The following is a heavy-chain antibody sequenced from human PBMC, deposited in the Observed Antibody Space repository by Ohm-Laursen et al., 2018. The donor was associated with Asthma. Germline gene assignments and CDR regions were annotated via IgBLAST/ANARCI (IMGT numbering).Heavy chain of an antibody. CDR3: ARIGPEWELPGREYSLHH. CDR2: FSLDSDRR. V-gene: IGHV3-9*01. J-gene: IGHJ1*01. Sequence: SLRLCCIAAGFTFEKHARYWVRQAPGKGLEWVYGFSLDSDRRDYADSVKGRFTTSRDNAKNSVYLQMNSLRAEDTALYYCARIGPEWELPGREYSLHHWGEGTLVTVSS. CDR1: GFTFEKHA. D-gene: IGHD1-26*01.